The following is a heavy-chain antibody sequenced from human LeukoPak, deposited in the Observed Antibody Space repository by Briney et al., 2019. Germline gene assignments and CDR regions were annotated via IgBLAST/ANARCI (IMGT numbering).Heavy chain of an antibody. CDR2: IYYSGST. CDR3: ARDFPRNYYGSGSYTRWFDP. V-gene: IGHV4-59*01. CDR1: VGSIISYY. D-gene: IGHD3-10*01. J-gene: IGHJ5*02. Sequence: SETLSLTCTVSVGSIISYYWSWIRQPPGKGLKWIGYIYYSGSTNYNPSLKSRVTISVDTSKNQFSLRLSSVTAADTAVYYCARDFPRNYYGSGSYTRWFDPWGQGTLVTVSS.